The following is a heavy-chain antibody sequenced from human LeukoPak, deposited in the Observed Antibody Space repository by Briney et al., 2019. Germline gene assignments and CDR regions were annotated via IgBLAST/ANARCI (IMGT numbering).Heavy chain of an antibody. CDR2: IYTGGTT. J-gene: IGHJ4*02. V-gene: IGHV3-66*01. Sequence: GGSLRLSCAASGFTVSSNHMNWVRQAPGKGLEWVAIIYTGGTTHYADSLKDRFTISRDDSINTLYLQMTSLRAEDPAVNNCARDDSSYYLDYWGQGTLVTVSS. CDR3: ARDDSSYYLDY. CDR1: GFTVSSNH. D-gene: IGHD6-6*01.